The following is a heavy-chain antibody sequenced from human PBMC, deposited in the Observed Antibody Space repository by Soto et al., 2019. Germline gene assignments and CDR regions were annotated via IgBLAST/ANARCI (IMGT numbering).Heavy chain of an antibody. CDR2: IIPIFGTA. CDR1: GGTFSSYA. Sequence: EASVKVSCKASGGTFSSYAISWVRQAPGQGLEWMGGIIPIFGTANYAQKFQGRVTITADESTSTAYMELSSLRSEDTAVYYCARDHVVVAATHYWFDYWGQGTLVTVSS. D-gene: IGHD2-15*01. J-gene: IGHJ5*01. CDR3: ARDHVVVAATHYWFDY. V-gene: IGHV1-69*13.